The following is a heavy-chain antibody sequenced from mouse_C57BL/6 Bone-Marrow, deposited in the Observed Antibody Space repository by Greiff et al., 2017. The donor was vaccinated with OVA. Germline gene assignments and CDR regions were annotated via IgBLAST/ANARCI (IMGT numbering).Heavy chain of an antibody. CDR2: INPRSGNT. CDR3: ASELAYWETYAMDY. Sequence: VQLVESGAELARPGASVKLSCKASGYTFTSYGISWVKQRTGQGLEWIGEINPRSGNTYYNEKFKGKATLTADKSSSPAYMELSSLTSEDSAVYFCASELAYWETYAMDYWGQGTSVTVSS. J-gene: IGHJ4*01. V-gene: IGHV1-81*01. CDR1: GYTFTSYG. D-gene: IGHD4-1*01.